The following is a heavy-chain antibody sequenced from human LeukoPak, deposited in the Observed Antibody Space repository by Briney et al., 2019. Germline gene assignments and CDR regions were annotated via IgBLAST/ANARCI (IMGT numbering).Heavy chain of an antibody. CDR2: INSLGSST. Sequence: GGSLRLSCATSGFTFSSYGMHWVRQDPGKGLVWISRINSLGSSTSYADSVKGRFTISRDNARNMVYLQMNSLRAEDTAVYYCVRSVTGSYGLFDYWGQGTLVTVSS. J-gene: IGHJ4*02. D-gene: IGHD1-26*01. CDR1: GFTFSSYG. CDR3: VRSVTGSYGLFDY. V-gene: IGHV3-74*01.